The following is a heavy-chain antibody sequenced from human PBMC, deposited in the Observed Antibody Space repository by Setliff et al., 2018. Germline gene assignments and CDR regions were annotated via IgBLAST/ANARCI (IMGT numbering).Heavy chain of an antibody. V-gene: IGHV4-39*01. J-gene: IGHJ6*03. Sequence: KPSETLSLTCTVSGGSIRSSTHYWGWIRQPPGKGLEWIGTIYYSGLTYYTPSLRRRATISVDMSKNQFSLKLSSVTAADTAVYSCARHVGIRGRGYNYYYYYMDVWGKGTTVTVSS. CDR1: GGSIRSSTHY. CDR2: IYYSGLT. D-gene: IGHD3-10*01. CDR3: ARHVGIRGRGYNYYYYYMDV.